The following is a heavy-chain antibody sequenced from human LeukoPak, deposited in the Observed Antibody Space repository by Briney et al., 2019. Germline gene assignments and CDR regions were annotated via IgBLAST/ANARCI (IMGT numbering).Heavy chain of an antibody. Sequence: GGSLRLSCAGSGFTFSTYWMSWVRQAPGKGLEWVANIKQDGSEKYYVDSVKGRFTISRDNAKNSLYLQMNSLRAEDTAVYYCARAAPSDYDFWSGLSFDIWGQGTMVTVSS. CDR3: ARAAPSDYDFWSGLSFDI. V-gene: IGHV3-7*04. J-gene: IGHJ3*02. D-gene: IGHD3-3*01. CDR1: GFTFSTYW. CDR2: IKQDGSEK.